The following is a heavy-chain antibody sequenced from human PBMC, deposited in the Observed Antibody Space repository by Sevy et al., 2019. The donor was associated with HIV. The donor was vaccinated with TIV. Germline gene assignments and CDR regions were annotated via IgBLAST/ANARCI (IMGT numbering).Heavy chain of an antibody. D-gene: IGHD2-15*01. CDR3: ARIGYCSGGSCYGWCDP. CDR1: GGSICSGGYY. V-gene: IGHV4-31*11. CDR2: IYYSRST. Sequence: SETLSLTCAVSGGSICSGGYYWSWIRQHPGKGLEWIGYIYYSRSTYYNPSLKSRVTISVDTSKNQFSLKLSSVTAADTAVYYCARIGYCSGGSCYGWCDPWGQGTLVTVSS. J-gene: IGHJ5*02.